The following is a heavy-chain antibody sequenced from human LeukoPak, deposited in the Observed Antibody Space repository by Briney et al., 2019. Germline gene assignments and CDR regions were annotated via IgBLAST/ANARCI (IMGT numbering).Heavy chain of an antibody. CDR3: ARGVTARGFYYYMDV. CDR2: INPSGGST. D-gene: IGHD2-21*02. Sequence: GASVKVSCKASGYTFTSYYMHWVRQAPGQGLEWMGIINPSGGSTSYARKFQGRVTMTRDMSTSTVYMELSSLRSEDTAVYYCARGVTARGFYYYMDVWGKGTTVTISS. J-gene: IGHJ6*03. CDR1: GYTFTSYY. V-gene: IGHV1-46*01.